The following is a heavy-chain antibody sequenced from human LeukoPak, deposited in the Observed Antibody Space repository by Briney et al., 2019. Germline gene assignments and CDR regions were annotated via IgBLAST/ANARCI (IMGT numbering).Heavy chain of an antibody. V-gene: IGHV4-4*09. D-gene: IGHD3-9*01. CDR2: IYTSGST. J-gene: IGHJ5*02. Sequence: SETLSLTCTVSGGSISSYYWSWIRQPPGKGLEWIGYIYTSGSTNYNPSLKSRVTISVDTSKNQFSLKLSSVTAADTAVYSCARHGRYYDILTGYHPTSWYDPWGQGTLVTVSS. CDR3: ARHGRYYDILTGYHPTSWYDP. CDR1: GGSISSYY.